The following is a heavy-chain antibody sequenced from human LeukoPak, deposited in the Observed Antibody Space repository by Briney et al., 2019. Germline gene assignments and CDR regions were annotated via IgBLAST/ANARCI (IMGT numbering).Heavy chain of an antibody. J-gene: IGHJ4*02. D-gene: IGHD3-22*01. CDR1: GYTFTSYY. CDR3: ARGFGPYYYDSTGYYNVDY. V-gene: IGHV1-46*01. Sequence: ASVKVSCKASGYTFTSYYMHRVRQAPGQGLEWMGIINPSGGSTSYAQKFQGRVTMTRDTSTSTVYMELSSLRSEDTALYYCARGFGPYYYDSTGYYNVDYWGQGTLVTVSS. CDR2: INPSGGST.